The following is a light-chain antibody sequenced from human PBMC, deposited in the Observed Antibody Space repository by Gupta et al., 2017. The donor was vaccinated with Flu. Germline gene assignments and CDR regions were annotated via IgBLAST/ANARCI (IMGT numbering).Light chain of an antibody. J-gene: IGLJ2*01. Sequence: QTVVTQEASVTVSPGGTVTLTCASNTGTVSSAYYANWFQQTPGQAPMALMFGTNNRHSWTPARVSGSRLGGNAALTVSGVQAEDEYYYHCLDYYGGAWFFGGGNKLTVL. CDR3: LDYYGGAWF. CDR2: GTN. V-gene: IGLV7-43*01. CDR1: TGTVSSAYY.